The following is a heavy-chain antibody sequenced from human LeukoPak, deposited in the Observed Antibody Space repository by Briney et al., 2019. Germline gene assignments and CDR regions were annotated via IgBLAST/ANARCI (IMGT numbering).Heavy chain of an antibody. Sequence: PGGTLRLSCAASGFTFNRHGMNWVRQAPGKGLEWVGFIRSKAYGGTTEYAASVKGRFTISRDDSKSIAYLQMNSLKTEDTAVYYCTRRDRGWYQAFDIWGQGTMVTVSS. CDR1: GFTFNRHG. J-gene: IGHJ3*02. V-gene: IGHV3-49*04. CDR3: TRRDRGWYQAFDI. CDR2: IRSKAYGGTT. D-gene: IGHD6-19*01.